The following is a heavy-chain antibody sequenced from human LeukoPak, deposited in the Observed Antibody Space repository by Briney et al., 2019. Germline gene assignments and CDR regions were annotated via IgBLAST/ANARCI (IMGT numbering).Heavy chain of an antibody. CDR3: ARDGPEGYYYYGMDV. J-gene: IGHJ6*02. D-gene: IGHD7-27*01. CDR2: IYCSGST. V-gene: IGHV4-59*01. Sequence: SETLSLTCTVSGGSISSYYWSWIRQPPGKGLEWIGYIYCSGSTNYNPSLKSRVTISVDTSKNQFSLKLSSVTAADTAVYYCARDGPEGYYYYGMDVWGQGTTVTVPS. CDR1: GGSISSYY.